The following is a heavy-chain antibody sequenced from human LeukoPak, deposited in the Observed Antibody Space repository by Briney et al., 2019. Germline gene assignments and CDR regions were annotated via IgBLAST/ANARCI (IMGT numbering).Heavy chain of an antibody. D-gene: IGHD3-22*01. V-gene: IGHV3-48*04. CDR3: ARDKGSDSSGYYDY. Sequence: GGSLRLSCAASGFTFSSYSMNWVRQAPGKGLEWVSYISSSSSTIYYADSVKGRFTISRDSAKNSLYLQMNSLRAEDTAVYYCARDKGSDSSGYYDYWGQGTLVTVSS. CDR1: GFTFSSYS. J-gene: IGHJ4*02. CDR2: ISSSSSTI.